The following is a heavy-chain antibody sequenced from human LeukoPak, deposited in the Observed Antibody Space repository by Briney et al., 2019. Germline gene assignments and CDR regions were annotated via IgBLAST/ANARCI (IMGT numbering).Heavy chain of an antibody. CDR2: ISYDGSNK. V-gene: IGHV3-30-3*01. CDR1: GFTFSSYA. J-gene: IGHJ1*01. CDR3: ARDTRYSSSWFGGLSEYFQH. Sequence: GGSLRLSCAASGFTFSSYAMHWVRQAPGKGLEWVAVISYDGSNKYYADSVKGRFTISRDNSKNTLYLQMNSLRAEDTAVYYCARDTRYSSSWFGGLSEYFQHWGQGTLVTVSS. D-gene: IGHD6-13*01.